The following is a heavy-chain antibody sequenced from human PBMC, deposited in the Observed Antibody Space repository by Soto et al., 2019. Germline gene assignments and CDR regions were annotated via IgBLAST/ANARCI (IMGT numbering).Heavy chain of an antibody. D-gene: IGHD2-2*01. CDR3: ARYCSSTSCPRDAFDI. CDR2: INPNSGGT. CDR1: GYTFTGYY. Sequence: GASVKVSCKASGYTFTGYYMHWVRQAPGQGLEWMGWINPNSGGTNYAQKFQGWVTMTRDTSISTAYMELSRLRSDDTAVYYCARYCSSTSCPRDAFDIWGQGTMVTV. V-gene: IGHV1-2*04. J-gene: IGHJ3*02.